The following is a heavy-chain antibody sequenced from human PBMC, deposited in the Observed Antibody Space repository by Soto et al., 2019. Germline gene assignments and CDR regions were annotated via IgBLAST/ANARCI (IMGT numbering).Heavy chain of an antibody. V-gene: IGHV3-74*01. D-gene: IGHD5-12*01. CDR1: GFTLRSYW. Sequence: EVQLVESGGGLVQPGGSLRLSCVASGFTLRSYWMHWVRQTPGKGLVWVSCSNSDGSVTRYADSVKGRFTISRDNAENTLYLQMNSLRVEDTAVYYCATSSRGPDYYWGQGILVTVSS. CDR3: ATSSRGPDYY. CDR2: SNSDGSVT. J-gene: IGHJ4*02.